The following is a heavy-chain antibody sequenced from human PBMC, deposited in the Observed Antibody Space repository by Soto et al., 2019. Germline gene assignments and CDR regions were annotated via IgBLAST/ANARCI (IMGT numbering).Heavy chain of an antibody. V-gene: IGHV6-1*01. CDR3: ARGEQYSGRIFDY. Sequence: PSQALSLTCAITGDSVSSNSAGWSWVRQSPSRGLEWLGRTYYRSKWYYEYAVSVRGRITINPDTSKNQYSLQLNSVTPEDTAVYFCARGEQYSGRIFDYWGQGTLVTVSS. CDR2: TYYRSKWYY. D-gene: IGHD1-26*01. CDR1: GDSVSSNSAG. J-gene: IGHJ4*01.